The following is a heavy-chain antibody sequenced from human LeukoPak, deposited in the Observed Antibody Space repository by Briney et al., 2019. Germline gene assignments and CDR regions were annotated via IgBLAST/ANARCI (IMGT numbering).Heavy chain of an antibody. CDR1: GGTFSSYA. D-gene: IGHD5-12*01. J-gene: IGHJ4*02. Sequence: ASVKVSCKASGGTFSSYAISWVRQAPGQGLEWMGGIIPIFGTANYAQKFQSRVTVTRDTYTNTVYMDLSSLRSEDTATYYCARGAPTTRIGAGRFDYWGQGSLLTVAS. CDR2: IIPIFGTA. V-gene: IGHV1-69*05. CDR3: ARGAPTTRIGAGRFDY.